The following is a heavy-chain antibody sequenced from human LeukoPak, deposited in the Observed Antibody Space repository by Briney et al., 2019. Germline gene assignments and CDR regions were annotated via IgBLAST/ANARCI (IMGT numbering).Heavy chain of an antibody. V-gene: IGHV1-18*01. Sequence: ASVKVSCKASGYTFTSYGISWVRQAPGQGLEWMGWISAYNGNTNYAQELQDRVTMTTDTSTSTAYMELRSLRSDDTAVYYCARATIFGVVIIYSSWFDPWGQGTLVTVSS. D-gene: IGHD3-3*01. CDR1: GYTFTSYG. J-gene: IGHJ5*02. CDR3: ARATIFGVVIIYSSWFDP. CDR2: ISAYNGNT.